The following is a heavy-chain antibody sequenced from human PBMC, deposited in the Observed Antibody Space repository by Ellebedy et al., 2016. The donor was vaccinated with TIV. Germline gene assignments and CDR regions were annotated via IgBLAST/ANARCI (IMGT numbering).Heavy chain of an antibody. CDR3: ATRTAIAGGIEY. J-gene: IGHJ4*02. V-gene: IGHV4-39*01. D-gene: IGHD2-8*02. CDR2: MSYKGSS. CDR1: GASIATSTYS. Sequence: MPSETLSLTCTVSGASIATSTYSWDWIRQPPGKGLEWIATMSYKGSSYYNPSLKSRVTISVDTSKNQFSMRLSSVTAADTALYYCATRTAIAGGIEYWGQGTLITVSS.